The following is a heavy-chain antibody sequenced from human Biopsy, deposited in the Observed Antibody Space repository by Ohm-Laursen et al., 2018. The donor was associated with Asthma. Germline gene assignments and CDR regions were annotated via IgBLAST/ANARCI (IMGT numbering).Heavy chain of an antibody. CDR3: ARESSVAGSSDFDY. CDR1: GFTFSSYG. Sequence: SLRLSCTDSGFTFSSYGMHWVRQAPGKALEWVAVISYDGSNKYYADSVKGRITISRNNSKHKLYLQMNSLRAEDTAVYYCARESSVAGSSDFDYWGQGTLVTVSS. D-gene: IGHD6-19*01. V-gene: IGHV3-30*03. J-gene: IGHJ4*02. CDR2: ISYDGSNK.